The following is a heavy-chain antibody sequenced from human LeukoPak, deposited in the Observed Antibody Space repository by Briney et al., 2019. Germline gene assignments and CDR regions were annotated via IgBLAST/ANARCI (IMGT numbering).Heavy chain of an antibody. J-gene: IGHJ3*02. Sequence: ASVKVSCKASGGTFSSYAISWVRQAPGQGLEWMGGIIPIFGTANYAQKFQGRVTITADESTSTAYMELSSLRSEDTAVYYCASSYLVYDYGDPDAFDIWGQGTMVTVSS. V-gene: IGHV1-69*13. CDR3: ASSYLVYDYGDPDAFDI. CDR1: GGTFSSYA. D-gene: IGHD4-17*01. CDR2: IIPIFGTA.